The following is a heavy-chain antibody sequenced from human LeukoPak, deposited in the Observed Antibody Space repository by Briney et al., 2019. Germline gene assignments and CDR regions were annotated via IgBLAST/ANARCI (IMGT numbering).Heavy chain of an antibody. J-gene: IGHJ3*02. CDR3: ARGLPYNDAFDI. Sequence: GGSLRLSCAASGFTFSSYAMSWVRQAPGKGLEWVSAISGSGGSTYYADSVKGRFTISRDNARNSLYLQVNSLRAEDTAVYYCARGLPYNDAFDIWGQGTMVTVSS. CDR2: ISGSGGST. CDR1: GFTFSSYA. V-gene: IGHV3-23*01. D-gene: IGHD4-11*01.